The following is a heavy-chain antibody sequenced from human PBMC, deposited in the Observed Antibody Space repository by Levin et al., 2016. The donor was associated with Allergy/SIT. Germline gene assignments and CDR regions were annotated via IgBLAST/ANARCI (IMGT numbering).Heavy chain of an antibody. V-gene: IGHV4-38-2*02. D-gene: IGHD3-16*01. CDR2: VYHSGTT. J-gene: IGHJ4*02. Sequence: WIRQPPGKGLEWIGSVYHSGTTYNNPSLKSRVTISVDTSKNQFSLKLSSVTAADTAVYYCARGLGVGENPWNYFDYWGQGTLVTVSS. CDR3: ARGLGVGENPWNYFDY.